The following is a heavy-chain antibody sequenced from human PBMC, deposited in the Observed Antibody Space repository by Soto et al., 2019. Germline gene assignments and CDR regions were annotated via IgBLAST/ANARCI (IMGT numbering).Heavy chain of an antibody. CDR2: TSGSGGST. CDR3: AKEGNYYDSSGYYPPGWFDP. J-gene: IGHJ5*02. D-gene: IGHD3-22*01. V-gene: IGHV3-23*01. CDR1: GFTFSSYA. Sequence: GGSLRLSCAASGFTFSSYAMSWVRQAPGKGLEWVSATSGSGGSTYYADSVKGRFTISRDNSKNTLYLQMNSLRAEDTAVYYCAKEGNYYDSSGYYPPGWFDPWGQGTLVTVSS.